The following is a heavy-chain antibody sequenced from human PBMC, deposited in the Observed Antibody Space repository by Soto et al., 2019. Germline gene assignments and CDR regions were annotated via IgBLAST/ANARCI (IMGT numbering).Heavy chain of an antibody. CDR2: ISVSGGST. J-gene: IGHJ6*02. CDR3: AKEVRQWLGSYYYYGMDV. V-gene: IGHV3-23*01. CDR1: GFTFSGYG. D-gene: IGHD6-19*01. Sequence: GGSLRLSCGASGFTFSGYGMSGVGQAPGKGLEWVSAISVSGGSTYYADSVKGRFTISRDNSKNTLYLQMNSLRAEDTAVYYCAKEVRQWLGSYYYYGMDVWGQGTTVTVSS.